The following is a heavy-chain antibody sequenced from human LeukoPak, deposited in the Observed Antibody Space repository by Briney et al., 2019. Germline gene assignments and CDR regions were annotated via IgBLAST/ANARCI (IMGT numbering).Heavy chain of an antibody. V-gene: IGHV3-23*01. CDR3: ARGKYYFDY. CDR1: GFTFSNYA. CDR2: VSGSGRNT. Sequence: GGSLRLSCAGSGFTFSNYAMTWVRQAPGKGLEWVSSVSGSGRNTFYPDSVEGRFTISRDNSKSTVYLQMNSLRAEDTAVYYCARGKYYFDYWGQGTLVTVSS. J-gene: IGHJ4*02.